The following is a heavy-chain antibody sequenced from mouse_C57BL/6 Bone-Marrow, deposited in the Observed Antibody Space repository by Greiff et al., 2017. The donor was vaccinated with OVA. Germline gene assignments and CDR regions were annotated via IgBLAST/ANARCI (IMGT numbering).Heavy chain of an antibody. CDR2: IYPGSGNT. D-gene: IGHD2-14*01. V-gene: IGHV1-81*01. CDR3: AREGYYRNY. CDR1: GYTFTSYG. J-gene: IGHJ2*01. Sequence: QVQLQQSGAELARPGASVKLSCKASGYTFTSYGISWVKQSTGQGLEWIGEIYPGSGNTYYNEKFKGKATLTADKSASTAYMELRSLTSADSAVYFCAREGYYRNYWGQGTTLTVSS.